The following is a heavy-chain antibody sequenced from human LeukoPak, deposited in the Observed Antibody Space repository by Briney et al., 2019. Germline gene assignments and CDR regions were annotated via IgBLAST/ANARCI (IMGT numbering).Heavy chain of an antibody. V-gene: IGHV1-18*01. Sequence: ASVKVSCKTSGYSENFYGVTWVRQVAGQGLEWMGWISAQHGQTEYAPNSQDRVTMTTDTYTNTAYMELRSLRSDDTAVYYCAGSLGYCTSNVCYLKYWGQGTLVTVSS. CDR2: ISAQHGQT. D-gene: IGHD2-8*01. CDR1: GYSENFYG. J-gene: IGHJ4*02. CDR3: AGSLGYCTSNVCYLKY.